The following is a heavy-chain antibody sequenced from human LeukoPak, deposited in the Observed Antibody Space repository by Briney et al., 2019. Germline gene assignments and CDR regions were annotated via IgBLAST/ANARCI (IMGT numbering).Heavy chain of an antibody. Sequence: GESLKISCKGSGYSFSSYWINWVRQMPGKGLGWMGRIDPSDSYTNYNPSFQGHVTISADKSISTAYLQWSSLMASDTAMYYCARHSHYDFWSGYLDYWGQGTLVTVSS. CDR3: ARHSHYDFWSGYLDY. V-gene: IGHV5-10-1*01. CDR2: IDPSDSYT. D-gene: IGHD3-3*01. J-gene: IGHJ4*02. CDR1: GYSFSSYW.